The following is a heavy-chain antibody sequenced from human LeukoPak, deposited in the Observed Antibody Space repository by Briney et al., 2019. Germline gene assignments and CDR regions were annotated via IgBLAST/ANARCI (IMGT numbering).Heavy chain of an antibody. D-gene: IGHD6-19*01. CDR2: IYYSGST. V-gene: IGHV4-39*01. J-gene: IGHJ4*02. CDR3: ARLNSGWNYYFDY. CDR1: GSAISSSGYY. Sequence: SEPLSLTCTVSGSAISSSGYYWCWSRQPPGRRLEWIWSIYYSGSTNYNPSLKSRLTISVDTSKNQFSLKLSSVTAADTATYYCARLNSGWNYYFDYWGQGTLVTVSS.